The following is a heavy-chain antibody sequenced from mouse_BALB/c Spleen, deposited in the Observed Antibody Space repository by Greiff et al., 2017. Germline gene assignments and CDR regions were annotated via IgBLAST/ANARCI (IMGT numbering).Heavy chain of an antibody. Sequence: EVKLMESGGGLVQPGGSLRLSCATSGFTFTDYYMSWVRQPPGKALEWLGFIRNKANGYTTEYSASVKGRFTISRDNSQSILYLQMNTLRAEDSATYYCARRGVRSYFDYWGQGTTLTVSS. D-gene: IGHD1-1*01. J-gene: IGHJ2*01. V-gene: IGHV7-3*02. CDR3: ARRGVRSYFDY. CDR2: IRNKANGYTT. CDR1: GFTFTDYY.